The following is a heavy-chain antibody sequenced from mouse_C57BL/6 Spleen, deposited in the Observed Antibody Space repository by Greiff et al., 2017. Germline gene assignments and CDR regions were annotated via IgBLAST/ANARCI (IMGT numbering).Heavy chain of an antibody. V-gene: IGHV1-18*01. D-gene: IGHD1-1*01. CDR3: ARSDYYGSLAY. CDR1: GYTFTDYN. J-gene: IGHJ3*01. Sequence: EVKVVESGPELVKPGASVKIPCKASGYTFTDYNMDWVKQSHGKSLEWSGDINPNNGGTIYNQKFKGKATLTVDKSSSTAYMELRSLTSEDTAVYYCARSDYYGSLAYWGQGTLVTVSA. CDR2: INPNNGGT.